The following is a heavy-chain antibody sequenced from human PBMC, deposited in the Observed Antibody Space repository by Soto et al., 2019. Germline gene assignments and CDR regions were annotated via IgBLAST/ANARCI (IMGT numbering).Heavy chain of an antibody. J-gene: IGHJ3*02. V-gene: IGHV6-1*01. CDR3: ARDLAYCGGDCYTHSPARAQNAFDI. CDR1: GDSVSSNSAA. CDR2: TYYRSKWYN. Sequence: PSQTLSLTCVISGDSVSSNSAAWNWIRQSPSRGLEWLGRTYYRSKWYNDYAVSVKSRITINPDTSKNQFSLQLTSVTPEDTAVYYCARDLAYCGGDCYTHSPARAQNAFDIWGQGTMVTVSS. D-gene: IGHD2-21*02.